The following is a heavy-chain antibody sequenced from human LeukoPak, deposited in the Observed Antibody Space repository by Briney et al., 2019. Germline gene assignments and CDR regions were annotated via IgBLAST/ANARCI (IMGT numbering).Heavy chain of an antibody. D-gene: IGHD4-23*01. Sequence: GGSLRLSCAASGFXFSRYGMHWVRQAPGKGLEWVAVIWYDGSNKYYADSVKGRFTISRDNSKNTLYLQMNSLRAEDTAVYYCASDYGGNSASFFDYWGQGTLVTVSS. CDR1: GFXFSRYG. CDR3: ASDYGGNSASFFDY. V-gene: IGHV3-33*01. CDR2: IWYDGSNK. J-gene: IGHJ4*02.